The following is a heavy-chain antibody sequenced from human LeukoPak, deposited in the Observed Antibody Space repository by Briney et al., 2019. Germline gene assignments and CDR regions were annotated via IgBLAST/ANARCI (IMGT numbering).Heavy chain of an antibody. J-gene: IGHJ4*02. CDR3: ARWVWDYDILTGYSPGFDY. CDR2: IYYNGST. D-gene: IGHD3-9*01. V-gene: IGHV4-59*08. CDR1: GGSISSYY. Sequence: SETLSLTCTVSGGSISSYYWSWIQQPPGKGLEWIGYIYYNGSTNYNPSLKSRVTISVDTSKNQFSLKLSSVTAADAAVYYCARWVWDYDILTGYSPGFDYWGQGTLVTVSS.